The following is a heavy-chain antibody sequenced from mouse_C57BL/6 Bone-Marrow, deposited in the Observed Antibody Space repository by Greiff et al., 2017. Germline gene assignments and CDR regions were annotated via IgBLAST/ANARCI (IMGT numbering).Heavy chain of an antibody. D-gene: IGHD4-1*01. CDR3: ARAGPLGRSFDY. V-gene: IGHV1-55*01. CDR2: IYPTSGRT. CDR1: GYTFTSYW. J-gene: IGHJ2*01. Sequence: QVQLQQPGAELVKPGASVKMSCKASGYTFTSYWITWVKQRPGQGLEWIGDIYPTSGRTNYNEKFKSKAILTVDTSSNTAYMQLSSLTSEDSAVFYWARAGPLGRSFDYWGQGTTLTLSS.